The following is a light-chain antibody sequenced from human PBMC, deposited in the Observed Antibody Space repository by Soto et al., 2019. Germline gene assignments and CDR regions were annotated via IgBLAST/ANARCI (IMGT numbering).Light chain of an antibody. CDR2: AAS. Sequence: ERVLTQSPATLSVSPGERATLSCRASQSVSSNLAWYQQKPGQAPRLLIYAASTRATGIPARFSGSGSGTEFTLTISSLQSEDFAVYYCQQYNNWRTFGQGTKVDIK. V-gene: IGKV3-15*01. CDR1: QSVSSN. J-gene: IGKJ1*01. CDR3: QQYNNWRT.